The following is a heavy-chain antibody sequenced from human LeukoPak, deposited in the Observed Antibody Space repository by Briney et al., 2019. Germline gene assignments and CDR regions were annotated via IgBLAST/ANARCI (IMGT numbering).Heavy chain of an antibody. CDR3: AKTGWAVVVDSYYYYYYMDV. CDR2: ISSSSSYI. V-gene: IGHV3-21*01. CDR1: GFTFSSYS. D-gene: IGHD2-15*01. J-gene: IGHJ6*03. Sequence: PGGSLRLSCAASGFTFSSYSMNWVRQAPGKGLEWVSSISSSSSYIYYADSVKGRFTISRDNAKNSLYLQMNSLRAEDTAVYYCAKTGWAVVVDSYYYYYYMDVWGKGTTVTVSS.